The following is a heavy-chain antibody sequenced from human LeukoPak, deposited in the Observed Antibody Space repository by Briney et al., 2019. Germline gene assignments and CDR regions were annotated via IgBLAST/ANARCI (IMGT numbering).Heavy chain of an antibody. CDR2: IRGDGSLL. CDR3: ARDEVGAPPIDY. D-gene: IGHD1-26*01. CDR1: GFDFSSHW. V-gene: IGHV3-74*01. J-gene: IGHJ4*02. Sequence: PGGSLRLSCEASGFDFSSHWMHWVRQAPGKGLVWISNIRGDGSLLGYADSVKGRFTVSRDNAQNTLFLHMTSLRAEDTAVYYCARDEVGAPPIDYWGQGALVTVSS.